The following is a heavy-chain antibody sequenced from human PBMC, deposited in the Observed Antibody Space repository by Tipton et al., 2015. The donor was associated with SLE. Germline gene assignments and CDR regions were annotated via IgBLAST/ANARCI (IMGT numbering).Heavy chain of an antibody. CDR3: ARAPIAAAGFDP. CDR2: INSDGSST. J-gene: IGHJ5*02. V-gene: IGHV3-74*01. Sequence: SLRLSCAASGFTFSSYWMHWVRQAPGKGLVWVSRINSDGSSTSYADSVKGRFTISRDNAKNTLYLQMNSLRAEDTAVYYCARAPIAAAGFDPWGQGTLVTVSS. D-gene: IGHD6-13*01. CDR1: GFTFSSYW.